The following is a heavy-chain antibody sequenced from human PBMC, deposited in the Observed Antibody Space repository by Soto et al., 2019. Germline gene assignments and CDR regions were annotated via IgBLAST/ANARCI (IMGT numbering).Heavy chain of an antibody. CDR2: FDPEDGET. J-gene: IGHJ4*02. V-gene: IGHV1-24*01. CDR1: GYTNPELS. D-gene: IGHD2-15*01. CDR3: APLVPVSV. Sequence: ASVKGACKSSGYTNPELSVHWVRQAPGKGLEWMGGFDPEDGETLYAQTFQGRVTMTEDTSTHTAHMELSSLRSEDTAVYYCAPLVPVSVWGQGTLVTVSP.